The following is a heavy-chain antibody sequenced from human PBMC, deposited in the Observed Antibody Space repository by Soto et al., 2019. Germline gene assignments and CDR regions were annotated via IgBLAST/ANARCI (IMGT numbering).Heavy chain of an antibody. CDR3: ARESEDLTSNFDY. V-gene: IGHV3-30*04. CDR1: GFTLSTYA. J-gene: IGHJ4*02. Sequence: GGSLRLSCAASGFTLSTYAMHWVRQAPGKGLGWVAVISHDGRSNYYGDSMKGRFTISRDNAKNSLYLEMNSLRAEDTAVYYCARESEDLTSNFDYWGQGTLVTVSS. CDR2: ISHDGRSN.